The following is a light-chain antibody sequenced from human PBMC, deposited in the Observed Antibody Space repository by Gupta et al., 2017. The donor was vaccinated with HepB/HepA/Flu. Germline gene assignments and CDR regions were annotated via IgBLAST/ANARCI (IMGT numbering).Light chain of an antibody. J-gene: IGKJ1*01. CDR3: QERSKWPRT. V-gene: IGKV3-11*01. CDR2: DAS. Sequence: DIVLTQSPATLSLSPGERATLSCRASQSVSSSLAWYQQKPGQAPRLLIYDASNRATGIPARFSGSGSGTDFTLTISSLEPEDFAVYYCQERSKWPRTFGQGTKVEIK. CDR1: QSVSSS.